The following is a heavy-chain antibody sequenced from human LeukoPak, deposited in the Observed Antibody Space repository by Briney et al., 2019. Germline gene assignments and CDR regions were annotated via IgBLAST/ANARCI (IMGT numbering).Heavy chain of an antibody. CDR1: GGSFSGYY. J-gene: IGHJ4*02. CDR2: INHSGST. Sequence: SETLSLTCAVYGGSFSGYYWSWIRQPPGKGLEWIGEINHSGSTNYNPSLKSRVTISVDTSKNQFSLKLSSVTAADTAVYYCARGMFSDYWGRGTLVTVSS. CDR3: ARGMFSDY. D-gene: IGHD3-10*02. V-gene: IGHV4-34*01.